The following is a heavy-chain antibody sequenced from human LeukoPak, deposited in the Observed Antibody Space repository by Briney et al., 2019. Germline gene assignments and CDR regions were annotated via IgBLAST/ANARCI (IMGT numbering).Heavy chain of an antibody. CDR1: GDSISSTAYY. J-gene: IGHJ4*02. Sequence: SETLSLTCTVSGDSISSTAYYWGWSRQPPGKGLEWLGMIHFSGTIYNNPSLMSRVTISVDTSKNQFSLKLTSVTAADTAVYYCTRGFYHAKSGYWGQGTLVTVSS. D-gene: IGHD1-14*01. V-gene: IGHV4-39*01. CDR2: IHFSGTI. CDR3: TRGFYHAKSGY.